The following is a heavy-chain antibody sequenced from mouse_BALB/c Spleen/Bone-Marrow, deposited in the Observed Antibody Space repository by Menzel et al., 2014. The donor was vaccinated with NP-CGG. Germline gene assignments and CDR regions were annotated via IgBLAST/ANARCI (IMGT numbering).Heavy chain of an antibody. V-gene: IGHV1S81*02. D-gene: IGHD5-1*01. J-gene: IGHJ4*01. CDR3: TRLPH. Sequence: VQLQESGAELVKPGASVKLSCRASGYTFTNYYMYWVKQRPGQGLEWNGEINPSNGGTNFNEKFKSKATLTVDKSSSTAYMQLSSLTSEDSAVYYCTRLPHWGQGTSVTVSS. CDR2: INPSNGGT. CDR1: GYTFTNYY.